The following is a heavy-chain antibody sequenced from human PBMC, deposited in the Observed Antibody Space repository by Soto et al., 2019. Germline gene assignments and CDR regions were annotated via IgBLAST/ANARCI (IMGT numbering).Heavy chain of an antibody. CDR1: GFTVSSYA. CDR2: ISYDGSNK. CDR3: ARPLWRDDYNWGYFDL. V-gene: IGHV3-30-3*01. D-gene: IGHD4-4*01. Sequence: QVQLVESGGGVVQPGRSLRLSCAASGFTVSSYAMRWVRQAPGKGLEWVSVISYDGSNKYYADSVKGRFTISGDNSKNTLYLQMNSLRLEDTDVYYCARPLWRDDYNWGYFDLWGRGTLVTVSS. J-gene: IGHJ2*01.